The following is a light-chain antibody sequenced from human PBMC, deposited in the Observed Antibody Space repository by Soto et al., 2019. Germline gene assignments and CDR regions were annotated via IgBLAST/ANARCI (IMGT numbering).Light chain of an antibody. J-gene: IGLJ2*01. CDR1: SSDVGGYNY. Sequence: QSALTQPPSASGSPGQSVTISCTGTSSDVGGYNYVSWYQRHPGKAPKLMIYEVSKRPSGVPDRFSGSKSGNTAFLTVSGLQAEDEADYYCSSYAGSNIVVFGGGTKLTVL. CDR2: EVS. V-gene: IGLV2-8*01. CDR3: SSYAGSNIVV.